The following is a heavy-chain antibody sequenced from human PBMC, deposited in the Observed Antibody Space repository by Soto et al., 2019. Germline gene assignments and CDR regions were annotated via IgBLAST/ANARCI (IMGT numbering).Heavy chain of an antibody. J-gene: IGHJ4*02. CDR3: AREDQMVGSLDY. CDR1: GASITSHY. Sequence: PSEPLTLTCTVSGASITSHYWSWIRQPPGKGLEWLGHIYYRGTTNYNPSLKSRVTISADTSKNQFSLKLNSVTAADTAVFYCAREDQMVGSLDYWGQGILVTVSS. D-gene: IGHD2-8*01. CDR2: IYYRGTT. V-gene: IGHV4-59*11.